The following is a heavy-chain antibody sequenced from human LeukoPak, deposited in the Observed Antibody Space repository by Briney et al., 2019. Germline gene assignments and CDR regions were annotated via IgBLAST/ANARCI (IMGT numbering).Heavy chain of an antibody. CDR1: GLAVSSNY. J-gene: IGHJ4*02. CDR2: IYTGDST. V-gene: IGHV3-66*01. CDR3: ARGIPRGSGYAQDY. D-gene: IGHD5-12*01. Sequence: GGSLRLSCAASGLAVSSNYMSWVRQAPGKGLEWVSLIYTGDSTYYADSVKGRFTISRDNSKNTLYLQMNSLRAEDTAVYYCARGIPRGSGYAQDYWGQGTLVTVSS.